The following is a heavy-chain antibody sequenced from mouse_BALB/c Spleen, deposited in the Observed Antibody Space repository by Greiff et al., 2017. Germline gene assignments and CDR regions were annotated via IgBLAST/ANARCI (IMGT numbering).Heavy chain of an antibody. CDR3: AREGIDDSAWFAY. CDR2: ISSGGSYT. V-gene: IGHV5-9-4*01. CDR1: GFTFSSYA. Sequence: EVQLVESGGGLVKPGGSLKLSCAASGFTFSSYAMSWVRQSPEKRLEWVAEISSGGSYTYYPDTVTGRFTISRDNAKNTLYLEMSSLRSEDTAMSYCAREGIDDSAWFAYWGQGTLVTVSA. D-gene: IGHD2-4*01. J-gene: IGHJ3*01.